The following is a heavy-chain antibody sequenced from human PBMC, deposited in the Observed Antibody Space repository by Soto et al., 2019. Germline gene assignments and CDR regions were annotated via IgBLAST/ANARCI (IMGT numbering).Heavy chain of an antibody. CDR3: ARGYDFWSGHYGMDV. CDR2: MNPNSGNT. D-gene: IGHD3-3*01. CDR1: GYTFTSYD. Sequence: GASVKVSCKASGYTFTSYDINWVRQATGQGLEWMGWMNPNSGNTGYAQKFQGRVTMTRNTSISTAYMELSSLRSEDTAVYYCARGYDFWSGHYGMDVWGQGTTVTVSS. J-gene: IGHJ6*02. V-gene: IGHV1-8*01.